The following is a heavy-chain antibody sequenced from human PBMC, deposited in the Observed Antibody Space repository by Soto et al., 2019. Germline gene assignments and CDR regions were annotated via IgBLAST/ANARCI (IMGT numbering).Heavy chain of an antibody. D-gene: IGHD4-4*01. J-gene: IGHJ4*02. Sequence: GASVKVSCKASGYTFTSYYLHWVRQAPGQGLEWMGGIIPIFGTANYAQKFQGRVTITADESTSTAYMELSSLRSEDTAVYYCARGSAITVTEFDYWGQGTLVTVSS. V-gene: IGHV1-69*13. CDR1: GYTFTSYY. CDR2: IIPIFGTA. CDR3: ARGSAITVTEFDY.